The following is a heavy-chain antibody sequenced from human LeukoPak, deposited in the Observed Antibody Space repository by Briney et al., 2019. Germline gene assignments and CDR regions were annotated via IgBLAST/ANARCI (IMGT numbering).Heavy chain of an antibody. CDR3: ARGPYCSGGTCYSQYYDY. CDR1: DYTFTSYG. J-gene: IGHJ4*02. CDR2: VSTYNGNT. V-gene: IGHV1-18*01. D-gene: IGHD2-15*01. Sequence: ASVKVSCKASDYTFTSYGISWVRQTPGQGHEWMGWVSTYNGNTNYAQKLQGRVTMTTDTSTSTAYMELRSLRSDDTAVYYCARGPYCSGGTCYSQYYDYWGQGTLVIVSS.